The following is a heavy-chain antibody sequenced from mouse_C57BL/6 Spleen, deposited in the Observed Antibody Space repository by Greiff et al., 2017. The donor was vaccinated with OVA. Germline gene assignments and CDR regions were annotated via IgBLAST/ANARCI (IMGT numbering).Heavy chain of an antibody. Sequence: EVQLQESGPGLVKPSQSLSLTCSVTGYSITSGYYWNWIRQFPGNKLEWMGYISYDGSNNYNPSLKNRISITRDTSKNQFFLKLNSVTTEDTATYYCARAAVHWYFDVWGTGTTVTVSS. CDR1: GYSITSGYY. CDR3: ARAAVHWYFDV. V-gene: IGHV3-6*01. J-gene: IGHJ1*03. CDR2: ISYDGSN.